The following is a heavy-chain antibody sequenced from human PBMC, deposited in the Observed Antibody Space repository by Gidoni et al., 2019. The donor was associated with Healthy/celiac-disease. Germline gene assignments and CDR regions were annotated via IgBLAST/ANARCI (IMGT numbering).Heavy chain of an antibody. CDR3: ARHGGDFDWLDYFDY. Sequence: QLQLQELGPGLVKPSETLSLLCTVSGGSISSSSYYWGWIRQPPGKGLEWIGSIYYSGSTYYNPSLKSRVTISVDTSKNQFSLKLSSVTAADTAVYYCARHGGDFDWLDYFDYWGQGTLVTVSS. J-gene: IGHJ4*02. D-gene: IGHD3-9*01. CDR2: IYYSGST. CDR1: GGSISSSSYY. V-gene: IGHV4-39*01.